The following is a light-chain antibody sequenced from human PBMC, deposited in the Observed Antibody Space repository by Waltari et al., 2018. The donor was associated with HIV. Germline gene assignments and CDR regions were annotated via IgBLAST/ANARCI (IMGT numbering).Light chain of an antibody. J-gene: IGLJ2*01. CDR3: NTYATRNTVA. CDR2: NIN. Sequence: QSVLTQPPSASGTPGQRVNIPCSGSSSNIVSNTVNWYQQLPGTAPKLPIYNINPGHSRVPDRFAGSKSDTSAPLAISGSQSETEANYYCNTYATRNTVAFGGGNKVTVL. V-gene: IGLV1-44*01. CDR1: SSNIVSNT.